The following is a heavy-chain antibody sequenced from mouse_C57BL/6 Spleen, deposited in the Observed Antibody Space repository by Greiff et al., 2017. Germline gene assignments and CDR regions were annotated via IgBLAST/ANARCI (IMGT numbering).Heavy chain of an antibody. CDR2: INPNNGGT. CDR1: GYTFTDYY. Sequence: LVEPGASVKISCKASGYTFTDYYMNWVKQSHGKSLEWIGDINPNNGGTSYNQKFKGKATLTVDKSSSTAYMELRSLTSEDSAVYYCASLPYGSSYGWYFDVWGTGTTVTVSS. J-gene: IGHJ1*03. D-gene: IGHD1-1*01. CDR3: ASLPYGSSYGWYFDV. V-gene: IGHV1-26*01.